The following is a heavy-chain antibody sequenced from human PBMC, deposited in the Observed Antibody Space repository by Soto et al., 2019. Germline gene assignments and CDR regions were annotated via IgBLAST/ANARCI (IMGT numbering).Heavy chain of an antibody. Sequence: SVKVSCKASGGTFSSDAISWVRQAPGQGLEWMGGIIPIFGTANYAQKFQGRVTITADESTSTAYMELSSLRSEDTAVYYCCWYYYDSSGYYYVDYWGQGTLVTVS. CDR1: GGTFSSDA. CDR3: CWYYYDSSGYYYVDY. V-gene: IGHV1-69*13. D-gene: IGHD3-22*01. CDR2: IIPIFGTA. J-gene: IGHJ4*02.